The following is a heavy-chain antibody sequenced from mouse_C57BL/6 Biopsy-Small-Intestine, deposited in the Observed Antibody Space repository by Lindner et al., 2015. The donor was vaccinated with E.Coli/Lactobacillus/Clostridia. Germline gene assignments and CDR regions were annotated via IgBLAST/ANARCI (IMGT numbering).Heavy chain of an antibody. J-gene: IGHJ1*03. CDR3: ARDGTGSSYWYFDV. V-gene: IGHV5-4*01. D-gene: IGHD1-1*01. Sequence: VQLQESGGGLVKPGGSLKLSCAASGFTFSSYAMSWVRQTPEKRLEWVAIISDGGSYTYYPDNVKGRFTISRDNAKNNLYLQMSHLKSEDTAMYYCARDGTGSSYWYFDVWGTGTTVTVSS. CDR1: GFTFSSYA. CDR2: ISDGGSYT.